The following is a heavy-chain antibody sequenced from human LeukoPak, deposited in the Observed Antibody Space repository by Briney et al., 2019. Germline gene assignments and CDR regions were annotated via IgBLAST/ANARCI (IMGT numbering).Heavy chain of an antibody. CDR1: GGSFSGYY. CDR2: INDSGST. CDR3: ARHAADGSGSYYNDRNWFDP. V-gene: IGHV4-34*01. Sequence: PSETLSLTCAVYGGSFSGYYWSWIRQPPGKGLEWIGEINDSGSTNYNPSLKSRVTISVDTSKNQFSLKLSSVTAADTAVYYCARHAADGSGSYYNDRNWFDPWGQGTLVTVSS. J-gene: IGHJ5*02. D-gene: IGHD3-10*01.